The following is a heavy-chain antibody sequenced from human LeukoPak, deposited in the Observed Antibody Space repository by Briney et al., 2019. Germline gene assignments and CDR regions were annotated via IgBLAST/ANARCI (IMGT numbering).Heavy chain of an antibody. Sequence: PGGSLRLSCAASGFTFSDYYMIWIRQAPGKGLEWVSYIIISGSTIYYADSVKGRFTISRDNAKNSLYLQMNSRRAEDTAGYYCARSGYRYGYYYHYGMDVWGQGTPVTVSS. J-gene: IGHJ6*02. D-gene: IGHD5-18*01. CDR1: GFTFSDYY. CDR3: ARSGYRYGYYYHYGMDV. V-gene: IGHV3-11*01. CDR2: IIISGSTI.